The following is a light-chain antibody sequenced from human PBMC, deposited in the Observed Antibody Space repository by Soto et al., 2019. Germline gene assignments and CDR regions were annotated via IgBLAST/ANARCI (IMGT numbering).Light chain of an antibody. CDR1: QSISSN. J-gene: IGKJ5*01. CDR2: GAS. V-gene: IGKV3-15*01. Sequence: EMVLTQSPGTLSLSPGERATLSCRASQSISSNSLAWYQQKPGQAPRLFIYGASTRATGIPARFSGSGSGTEFTLTISSLQSEDFAVYYCQQYKNWPPITFGQGTRLEIK. CDR3: QQYKNWPPIT.